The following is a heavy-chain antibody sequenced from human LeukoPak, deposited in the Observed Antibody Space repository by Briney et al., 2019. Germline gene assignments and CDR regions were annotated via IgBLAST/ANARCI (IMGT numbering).Heavy chain of an antibody. D-gene: IGHD3-9*01. CDR3: ARDFGWLSGFDN. CDR1: GFSVSNNY. J-gene: IGHJ4*02. V-gene: IGHV3-66*01. Sequence: GGSLRLSCAASGFSVSNNYMSWVRQAPGKGLEWVSVIYSGGSTFYADSVKGRFTISRDNSKNTLYLQMNSLRAEDTAVCYCARDFGWLSGFDNWGQGTLVTVSS. CDR2: IYSGGST.